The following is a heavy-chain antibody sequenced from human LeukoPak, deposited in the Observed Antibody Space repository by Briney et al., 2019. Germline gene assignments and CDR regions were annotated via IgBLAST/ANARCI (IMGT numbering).Heavy chain of an antibody. V-gene: IGHV3-11*01. CDR2: VGSSGSTI. CDR1: GFTFSDYY. J-gene: IGHJ4*02. CDR3: ARVYCSSTSCYAEYYFDY. D-gene: IGHD2-2*01. Sequence: GGSLRLSCAASGFTFSDYYMSWIRQAPGKGLEWVSYVGSSGSTIYYADSVKGRFTISRDNAKNSLYLQMNSLRAEDTAVYYCARVYCSSTSCYAEYYFDYWGQGTLVTVSS.